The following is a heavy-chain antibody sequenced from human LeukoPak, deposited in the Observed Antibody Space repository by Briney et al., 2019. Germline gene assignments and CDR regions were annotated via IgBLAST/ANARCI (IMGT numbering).Heavy chain of an antibody. Sequence: KPGGSLRLSCAASGFTFSNAWMSWVRQAPGKGLEWVGRIKSKTDGGTTDYAAHVKGRFTISRDDSKNTLYLQMNSLKTEDTAVYYCTTGHCSSTSCYTDYYYYYYMDVWGKGTTVTVSS. J-gene: IGHJ6*03. CDR1: GFTFSNAW. V-gene: IGHV3-15*01. D-gene: IGHD2-2*02. CDR2: IKSKTDGGTT. CDR3: TTGHCSSTSCYTDYYYYYYMDV.